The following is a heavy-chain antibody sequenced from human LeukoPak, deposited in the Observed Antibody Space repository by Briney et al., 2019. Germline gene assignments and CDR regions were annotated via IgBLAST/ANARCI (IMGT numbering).Heavy chain of an antibody. J-gene: IGHJ4*02. CDR1: VFPFDVYA. V-gene: IGHV3-9*01. CDR3: AKDLSYSNYEGIDY. D-gene: IGHD4-11*01. Sequence: QPGRSLRLSCAASVFPFDVYAMHGPPQAPGKGRELCSGISWNRDSIGYADSVKGRFTISRDNAKNSLYLQMNSLRAEDTALYYCAKDLSYSNYEGIDYWGQGTLVTVSS. CDR2: ISWNRDSI.